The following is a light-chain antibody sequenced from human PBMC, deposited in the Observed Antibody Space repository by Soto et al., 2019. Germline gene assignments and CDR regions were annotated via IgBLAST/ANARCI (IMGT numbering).Light chain of an antibody. CDR1: QNIRSNY. J-gene: IGKJ4*01. CDR2: GSS. CDR3: QQYGFEPLT. Sequence: ELVLTQSPGTLSLSVGQRATLSCRASQNIRSNYVAWYQQKPGQAPRLLIFGSSSTATGIPDRFSASGSGTDFTLTISGLEPEDSAVYYCQQYGFEPLTFGGGTRVEI. V-gene: IGKV3-20*01.